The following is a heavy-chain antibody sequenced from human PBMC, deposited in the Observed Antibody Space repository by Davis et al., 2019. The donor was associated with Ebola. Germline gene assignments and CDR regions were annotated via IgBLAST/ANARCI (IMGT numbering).Heavy chain of an antibody. CDR3: ARGGFITELRWFDL. J-gene: IGHJ5*02. CDR1: GFTFSSYW. V-gene: IGHV3-21*01. Sequence: GESLKISCAASGFTFSSYWMSWVRQAPGKGLEWVSSITTRGYYIYYADSVKGRFTISRGDAENSLYLQMNSLRAEDTAVYYCARGGFITELRWFDLWGQGTLVTASS. CDR2: ITTRGYYI. D-gene: IGHD3-10*01.